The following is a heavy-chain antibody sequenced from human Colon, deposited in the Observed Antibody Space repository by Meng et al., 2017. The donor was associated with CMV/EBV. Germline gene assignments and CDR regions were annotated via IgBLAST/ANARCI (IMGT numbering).Heavy chain of an antibody. CDR3: AKPRGAGS. CDR2: ISGSGGST. Sequence: VELFESGGGLVQPGGSLRLSCAASGFIFSNYVMSWVRQAPGKGLEWVSSISGSGGSTYYADSVKGRFTISRDNSKKTLYLQMNSLRAEDTAVYYCAKPRGAGSWGRGTLVTVSS. D-gene: IGHD6-19*01. V-gene: IGHV3-23*01. CDR1: GFIFSNYV. J-gene: IGHJ5*02.